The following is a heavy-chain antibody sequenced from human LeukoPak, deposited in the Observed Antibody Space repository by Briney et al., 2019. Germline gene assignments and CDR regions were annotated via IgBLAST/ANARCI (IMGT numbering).Heavy chain of an antibody. V-gene: IGHV3-64D*06. J-gene: IGHJ4*02. CDR1: GFTFSSYA. D-gene: IGHD3-16*01. CDR2: ISSNGGST. CDR3: VKEGDYGYYFDY. Sequence: GGSLRLSCSASGFTFSSYAMDWVRQAPGKGLEYVSTISSNGGSTYYADSVKGRFTISRDDSKNTLYLRMSSLRAEDTAVYYCVKEGDYGYYFDYWGQGTLVTVS.